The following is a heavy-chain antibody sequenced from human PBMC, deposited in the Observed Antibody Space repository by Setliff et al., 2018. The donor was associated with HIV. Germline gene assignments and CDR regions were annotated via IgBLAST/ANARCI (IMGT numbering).Heavy chain of an antibody. CDR2: IHSSGTA. V-gene: IGHV4-34*01. Sequence: SETLSLTCAVYGGSFSGYSWGWIRQPPGMGLEWIGSIHSSGTADYNPSLKSRVAMSVDTSRSQFSLKLRSVTAADTAVYYCARHKTNYDFYAFDVWGQGTMVTVSS. J-gene: IGHJ3*01. D-gene: IGHD3-3*01. CDR3: ARHKTNYDFYAFDV. CDR1: GGSFSGYS.